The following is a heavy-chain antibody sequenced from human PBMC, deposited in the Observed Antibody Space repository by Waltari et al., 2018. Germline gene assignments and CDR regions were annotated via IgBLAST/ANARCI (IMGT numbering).Heavy chain of an antibody. CDR2: IYYSGST. CDR3: ARAYSRRAYYYYYMDV. J-gene: IGHJ6*03. Sequence: QVQLQESGSGLVKPSETLSLTCTVSGGSISSYYWSWIQQPPGKGLEWIGYIYYSGSTNYNPSLKSRVTISVDTSKNQFSLKLSSVTAADTAVYYCARAYSRRAYYYYYMDVWGKGTTVTVSS. CDR1: GGSISSYY. V-gene: IGHV4-59*01. D-gene: IGHD5-18*01.